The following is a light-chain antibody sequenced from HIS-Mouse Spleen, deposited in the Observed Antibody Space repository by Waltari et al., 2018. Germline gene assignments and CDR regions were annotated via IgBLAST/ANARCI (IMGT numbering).Light chain of an antibody. J-gene: IGLJ3*02. CDR1: SSNIGSNY. CDR2: RNN. CDR3: AAWDDSLSGWV. Sequence: QSVLTQPPSASGTPGQRVTISCSGSSSNIGSNYVYWYQQLPGTAPKLIIYRNNQRPSGVPDRFSGSTSGTSASLAISGLRSEDEADYYCAAWDDSLSGWVFGGGTKLTVL. V-gene: IGLV1-47*01.